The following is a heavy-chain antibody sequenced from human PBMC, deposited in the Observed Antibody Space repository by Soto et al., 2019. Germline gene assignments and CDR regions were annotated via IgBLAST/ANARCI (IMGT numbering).Heavy chain of an antibody. J-gene: IGHJ4*02. Sequence: PSETLSLTCTVSGGSISSYDWSWIRQPPGKGLEWIGYIYYSGSTNYNPSLKSRVTISVDTSKNQLSLKLSSVTAADTAEYYCARSPLVDYDSSGYYPQYFDYWGQGTLVTVSS. D-gene: IGHD3-22*01. CDR2: IYYSGST. CDR3: ARSPLVDYDSSGYYPQYFDY. V-gene: IGHV4-59*01. CDR1: GGSISSYD.